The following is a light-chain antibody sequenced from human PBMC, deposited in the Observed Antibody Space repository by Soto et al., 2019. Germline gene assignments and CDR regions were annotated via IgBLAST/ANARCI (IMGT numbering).Light chain of an antibody. Sequence: DIVMTQSPDSLAVSLGARATINCKSSQSILYSSNNRNYLAWYQQKPRQPPKLLIYWASTWESGVPDRFSGSGSGTDFTLTISSLQAEDVAVYYCQQYYSTPLTFGGGTKVEIK. J-gene: IGKJ4*01. CDR1: QSILYSSNNRNY. V-gene: IGKV4-1*01. CDR2: WAS. CDR3: QQYYSTPLT.